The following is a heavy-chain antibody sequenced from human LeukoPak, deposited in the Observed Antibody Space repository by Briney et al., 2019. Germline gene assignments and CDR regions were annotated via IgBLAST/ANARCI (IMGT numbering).Heavy chain of an antibody. Sequence: PGGSLRLSCAVSGFTFSSEAMGWVRQLPGGGLEWVSTISPAGGTTYYAESMKGRFTISRDNSKNSLYLQMNSLRAEDTAVYYCARWYTHRYYDFWGQGTLVTVSS. CDR3: ARWYTHRYYDF. CDR2: ISPAGGTT. D-gene: IGHD2-8*01. V-gene: IGHV3-23*01. J-gene: IGHJ4*02. CDR1: GFTFSSEA.